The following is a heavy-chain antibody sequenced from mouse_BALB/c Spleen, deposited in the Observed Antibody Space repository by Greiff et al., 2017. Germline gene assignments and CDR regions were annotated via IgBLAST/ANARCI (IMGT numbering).Heavy chain of an antibody. CDR2: ISSGSSTI. CDR3: ARHYFDY. V-gene: IGHV5-17*02. J-gene: IGHJ2*01. CDR1: GFTFSSFG. Sequence: DVKLQESGGGLVQPGGSRKLSCAASGFTFSSFGMHWVRQAPEKGLEWVAYISSGSSTIYYADTVKGRFTISRDNPKNTLFLQMTSLRSEDTAMYYCARHYFDYWGQGTTLTVSS.